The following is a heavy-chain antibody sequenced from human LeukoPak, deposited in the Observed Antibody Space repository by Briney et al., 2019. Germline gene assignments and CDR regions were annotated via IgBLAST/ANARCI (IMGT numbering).Heavy chain of an antibody. D-gene: IGHD2-2*01. CDR2: ISWNSGSI. Sequence: GGSLRPSCAASGFTFDDYAMHWVRQAPGKGLEWVSGISWNSGSIGYADSVKGRFTISRDNAKNSLYLQMSSLRAEDTALYYCAKGQLRMAAEFDYWGQGTLVTVSS. J-gene: IGHJ4*02. CDR3: AKGQLRMAAEFDY. V-gene: IGHV3-9*01. CDR1: GFTFDDYA.